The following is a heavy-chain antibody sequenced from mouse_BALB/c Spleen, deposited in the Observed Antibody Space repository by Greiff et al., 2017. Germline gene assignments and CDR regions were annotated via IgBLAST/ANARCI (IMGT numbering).Heavy chain of an antibody. V-gene: IGHV1S81*02. CDR2: INPSNGGT. J-gene: IGHJ4*01. D-gene: IGHD3-3*01. Sequence: QVHVKQPGAELVKPGASVKLSCKASGYTFTSYYMYWVKQRPGQGLEWIGGINPSNGGTNFNEKFKSKATLTVDKSSSTAYMQLSSLTSEDSAVYYCTRWGTPYAMDYWGQGTSVTVSS. CDR3: TRWGTPYAMDY. CDR1: GYTFTSYY.